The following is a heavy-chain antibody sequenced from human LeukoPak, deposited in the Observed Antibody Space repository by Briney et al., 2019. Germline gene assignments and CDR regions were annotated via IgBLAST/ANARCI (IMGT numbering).Heavy chain of an antibody. Sequence: ESGGSPRLSCAAPGFTLSDYTMHWVRQASGKGLEWVARIRSKANNYATEDGPSVKGRITISRDDEKNTAYLQMNSRKTEDTAIYYCSAGPSGWTEFFQHWGQGTLVTVSS. CDR3: SAGPSGWTEFFQH. J-gene: IGHJ1*01. CDR1: GFTLSDYT. V-gene: IGHV3-73*01. D-gene: IGHD6-19*01. CDR2: IRSKANNYAT.